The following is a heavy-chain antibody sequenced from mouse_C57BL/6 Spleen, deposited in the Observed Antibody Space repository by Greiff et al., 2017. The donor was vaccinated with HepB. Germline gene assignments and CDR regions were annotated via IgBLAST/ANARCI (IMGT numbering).Heavy chain of an antibody. CDR2: IYPGDGDT. CDR1: GYAFSSSW. J-gene: IGHJ2*01. Sequence: VQLQQSGPELVKPGASVKISCKASGYAFSSSWMNWVKQRPGKGLEWIGRIYPGDGDTNYNGKFKGKATLTADKSSSTAYMQLSSRTSEDSAVYFCARGGYYFDYWGQGTTLTVSS. CDR3: ARGGYYFDY. V-gene: IGHV1-82*01.